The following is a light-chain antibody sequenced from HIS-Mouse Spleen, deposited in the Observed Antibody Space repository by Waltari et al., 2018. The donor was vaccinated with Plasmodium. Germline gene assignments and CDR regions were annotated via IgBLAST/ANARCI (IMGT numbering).Light chain of an antibody. CDR2: AAS. Sequence: DIQMTQSPSSLSAFVGDRVTITCRASQSISSSLNWYQQKPGKAPKLLIYAASSLQSGVPSRFSGSGSGTDFTLTISSLQPEDFATYYCQQSYSTPPYTFGQGTKLEIK. CDR1: QSISSS. CDR3: QQSYSTPPYT. J-gene: IGKJ2*01. V-gene: IGKV1-39*01.